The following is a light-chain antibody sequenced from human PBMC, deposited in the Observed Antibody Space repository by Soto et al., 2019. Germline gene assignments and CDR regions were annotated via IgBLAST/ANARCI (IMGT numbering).Light chain of an antibody. Sequence: EIVLTQSPGTLSLSPGERATLSCRASQSVSSGSLAWYRQKPGQAPRLLIYAASSRATGIPDRFSGSGSGTDFTLTISRLEPEDFAVYYCQQYGRLPLTFGQGTKVDIK. CDR2: AAS. CDR1: QSVSSGS. J-gene: IGKJ1*01. V-gene: IGKV3-20*01. CDR3: QQYGRLPLT.